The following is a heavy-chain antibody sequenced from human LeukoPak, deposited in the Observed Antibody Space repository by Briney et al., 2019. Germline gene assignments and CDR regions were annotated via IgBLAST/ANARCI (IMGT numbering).Heavy chain of an antibody. D-gene: IGHD3-22*01. CDR2: ISWDGGTI. Sequence: GGSLRLSCAASGFHFDDYTMHWLRQPPGKGLQWVSLISWDGGTIYYADSVKGRFTISRDNSKEVLYLQMDSLTTDDTALYYCAKMAVENYYDSSDYSNYYMDAWGKGTTVSVS. CDR3: AKMAVENYYDSSDYSNYYMDA. J-gene: IGHJ6*03. V-gene: IGHV3-43*01. CDR1: GFHFDDYT.